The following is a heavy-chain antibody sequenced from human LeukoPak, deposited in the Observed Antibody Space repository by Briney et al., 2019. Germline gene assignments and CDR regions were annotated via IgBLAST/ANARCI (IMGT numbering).Heavy chain of an antibody. J-gene: IGHJ4*02. Sequence: GGSLRLSCAASGFTFSDYWMHWVRQAPGKGLVGVSRINSDGRITNYADSVKGRFTISRDNAKNTLYLQMNSLRAEDTAVYYCARVEAVAGTYFDYWGQGTLVTVSS. CDR3: ARVEAVAGTYFDY. CDR2: INSDGRIT. V-gene: IGHV3-74*01. D-gene: IGHD6-19*01. CDR1: GFTFSDYW.